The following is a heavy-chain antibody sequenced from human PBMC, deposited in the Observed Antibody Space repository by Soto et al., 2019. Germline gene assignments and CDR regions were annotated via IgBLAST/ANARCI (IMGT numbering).Heavy chain of an antibody. D-gene: IGHD2-2*01. CDR2: ISAYNGNT. J-gene: IGHJ6*02. V-gene: IGHV1-18*01. CDR3: ARDSYPRYYYYGMDV. CDR1: GYTFTSYG. Sequence: ASVKVSCKASGYTFTSYGISWVRQAPGQGLEWMGWISAYNGNTNYAQKLQGRVTMTTDTSTSTAYMELRSLRSDDTAVYYCARDSYPRYYYYGMDVWGQGTTVTVSS.